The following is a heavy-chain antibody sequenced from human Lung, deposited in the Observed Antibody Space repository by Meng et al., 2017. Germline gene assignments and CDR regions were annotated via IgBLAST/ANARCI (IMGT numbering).Heavy chain of an antibody. J-gene: IGHJ4*02. CDR2: ISVYNVNT. CDR3: ARSPYSSGWPNFDS. Sequence: QGHLVQSGAEVREPGASVKVAWKASGYPFTNYGISWVRQAPGQGLEWMGWISVYNVNTNYAQKFQGRVTMTTDTSTSTTYMELRSLRSDDTGVYYCARSPYSSGWPNFDSWGQGTLVTVSS. V-gene: IGHV1-18*01. D-gene: IGHD6-19*01. CDR1: GYPFTNYG.